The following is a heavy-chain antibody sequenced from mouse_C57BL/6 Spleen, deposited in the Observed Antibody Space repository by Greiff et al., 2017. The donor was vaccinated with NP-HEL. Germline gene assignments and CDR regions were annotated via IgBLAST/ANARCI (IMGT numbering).Heavy chain of an antibody. J-gene: IGHJ4*01. Sequence: QVQLQQSGAELMKPGASVKLSCKATGYKFTGYWIEWVKQRPGHGLEWIGEILPGSGSTNYNEKFKGKATFTADTSSNTAYMQLSSLTTEDSAIYYCARVEVYDYDHYYAMDYWGQGTSVTVSS. CDR2: ILPGSGST. D-gene: IGHD2-4*01. CDR1: GYKFTGYW. CDR3: ARVEVYDYDHYYAMDY. V-gene: IGHV1-9*01.